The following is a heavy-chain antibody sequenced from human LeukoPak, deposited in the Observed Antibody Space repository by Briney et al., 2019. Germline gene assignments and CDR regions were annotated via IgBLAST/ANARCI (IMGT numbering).Heavy chain of an antibody. CDR2: IYYSGST. D-gene: IGHD3-22*01. CDR1: GGSIRSSY. J-gene: IGHJ4*02. Sequence: SETLSLTCTVSGGSIRSSYWSWIRQPPGKGLEWIGYIYYSGSTHYNPSLKSRLTISVDTSKIQFSLKLSSVTAADTAVYYCAREDTSGYSDYWGQGTLVTVSS. V-gene: IGHV4-59*01. CDR3: AREDTSGYSDY.